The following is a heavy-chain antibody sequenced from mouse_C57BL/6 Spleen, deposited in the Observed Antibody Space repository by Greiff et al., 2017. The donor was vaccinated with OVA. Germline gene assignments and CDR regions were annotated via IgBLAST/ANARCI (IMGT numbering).Heavy chain of an antibody. CDR2: IDPSDSYT. CDR3: ARSYYDYDGEGCYFDY. CDR1: GYTFTSYW. Sequence: LQQPGAELVMPGASVKLSCKASGYTFTSYWMHWVKQRPGQGLEWIGEIDPSDSYTNYNQKFKGKSTLTVDKSSSTAYMQLSSLTSEDSAVYYCARSYYDYDGEGCYFDYWGQGTTLTVSS. V-gene: IGHV1-69*01. J-gene: IGHJ2*01. D-gene: IGHD2-4*01.